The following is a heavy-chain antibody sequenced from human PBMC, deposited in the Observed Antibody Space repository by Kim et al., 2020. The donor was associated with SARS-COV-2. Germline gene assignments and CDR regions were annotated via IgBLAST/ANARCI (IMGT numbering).Heavy chain of an antibody. Sequence: SETLSLTCTVSGGSISSGGYYWSWIRQHPGKGLEWIGYIYYSGSTYYNPSLKSRVTISVDTSKNQFSLKLSSVTAADTAVYYCAGTLAAAGRWKPIGYWGQGTLVTVSS. CDR1: GGSISSGGYY. J-gene: IGHJ4*02. V-gene: IGHV4-31*03. D-gene: IGHD6-13*01. CDR3: AGTLAAAGRWKPIGY. CDR2: IYYSGST.